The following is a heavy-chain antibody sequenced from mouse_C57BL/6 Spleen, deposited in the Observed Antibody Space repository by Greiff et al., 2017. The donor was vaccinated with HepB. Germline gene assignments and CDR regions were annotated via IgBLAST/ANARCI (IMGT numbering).Heavy chain of an antibody. CDR1: GYTFTSYW. V-gene: IGHV1-52*01. CDR2: IDPSDSET. Sequence: QVQLQQPGAELVRPGSSVKLSCKASGYTFTSYWMHWVKQRPIQGLEWIGNIDPSDSETHYNQKFKGKSTLTVDKSSSTAYMQLSSLTSEDSAVYYCARKDSYYFDYWGQGTTLTVSS. J-gene: IGHJ2*01. CDR3: ARKDSYYFDY.